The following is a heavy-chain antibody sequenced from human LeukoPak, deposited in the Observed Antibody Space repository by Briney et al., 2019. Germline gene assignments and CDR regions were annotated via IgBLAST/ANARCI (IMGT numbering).Heavy chain of an antibody. Sequence: GESLKISCKGSGYSFSHYWIGWVRQMPGKGLEWMGLIYPDDSETRYSPSFQGQVTISADKSISTAYLQWSSLKASDTAMYYCARPRLAGDTAMVPYYFDYWGQGTLVTVSS. CDR1: GYSFSHYW. J-gene: IGHJ4*02. D-gene: IGHD5-18*01. CDR2: IYPDDSET. CDR3: ARPRLAGDTAMVPYYFDY. V-gene: IGHV5-51*01.